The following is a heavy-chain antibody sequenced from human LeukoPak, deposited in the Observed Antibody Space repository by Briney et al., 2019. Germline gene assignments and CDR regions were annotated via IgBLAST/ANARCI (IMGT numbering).Heavy chain of an antibody. V-gene: IGHV4-39*01. CDR1: GGSISSSSYY. CDR2: IYYSGST. J-gene: IGHJ5*02. CDR3: ARGLGRMANTHSGWDWFDP. Sequence: SETLSLTCTVSGGSISSSSYYWGWIRQPPGKGLEWIGSIYYSGSTYYNPSLKSRVTISVDTSKNQFSLKLSSVTAADTAVYYCARGLGRMANTHSGWDWFDPWGQGTLVAVSS. D-gene: IGHD6-19*01.